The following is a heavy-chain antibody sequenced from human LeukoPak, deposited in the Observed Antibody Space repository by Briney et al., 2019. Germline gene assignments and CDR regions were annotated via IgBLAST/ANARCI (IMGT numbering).Heavy chain of an antibody. V-gene: IGHV3-30*02. D-gene: IGHD6-13*01. CDR1: GFTFSSYG. CDR2: IRYDGSNK. CDR3: ASGGPHLMGSSSWYYFDY. J-gene: IGHJ4*02. Sequence: GGSLRLSCAASGFTFSSYGMHWVRQAPGKGLEWVAFIRYDGSNKYYADSVKGRFTISRDNSKNTLYLQMNSLRAEDTAVYYCASGGPHLMGSSSWYYFDYWGQGTLVTVSS.